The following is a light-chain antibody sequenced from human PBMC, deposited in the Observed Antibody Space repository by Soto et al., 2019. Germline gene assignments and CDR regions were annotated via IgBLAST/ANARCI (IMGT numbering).Light chain of an antibody. Sequence: QSALTQPPSASGSPGQSVTISCTGTSSDVGGYNYVSWYQHHPGKAPKLMVSEVSKRPSGVPDRFSGSKSGNTASLTVSGLQAEDEADYYCSSYAGSNNPYVFGTGTQLTVL. CDR2: EVS. J-gene: IGLJ1*01. CDR1: SSDVGGYNY. V-gene: IGLV2-8*01. CDR3: SSYAGSNNPYV.